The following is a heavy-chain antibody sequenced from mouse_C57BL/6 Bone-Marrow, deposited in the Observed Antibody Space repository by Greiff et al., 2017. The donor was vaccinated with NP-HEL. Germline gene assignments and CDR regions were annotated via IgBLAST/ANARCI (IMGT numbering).Heavy chain of an antibody. J-gene: IGHJ3*01. D-gene: IGHD2-3*01. CDR2: ISSGSSTI. Sequence: EVKLMESGGGLVKPGGSLKLSCAASGFTFSDYGMHWVRQAPEKGLEWVAYISSGSSTIYYADTVKGRFTISRDNAKNTLFLQMTSLRSEDTAMYYCARNGYYVPAYWGQGTLVTVSA. CDR1: GFTFSDYG. V-gene: IGHV5-17*01. CDR3: ARNGYYVPAY.